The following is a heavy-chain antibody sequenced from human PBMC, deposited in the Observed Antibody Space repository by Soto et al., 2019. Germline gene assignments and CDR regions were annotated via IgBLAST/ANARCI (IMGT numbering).Heavy chain of an antibody. CDR3: VRYRYTMSDFWSAFSTD. CDR1: GFTFSLSP. CDR2: IRKYVGSM. J-gene: IGHJ4*02. Sequence: EVQLVQSGGGLVQPGGSLSLSCAASGFTFSLSPMSWVRHVPGKGLEWIAAIRKYVGSMYYIESVNGRFTISRDNSKSTSSLRMKNLRHEDTGIYYCVRYRYTMSDFWSAFSTDWGQVALVVVSS. V-gene: IGHV3-23*04. D-gene: IGHD3-3*01.